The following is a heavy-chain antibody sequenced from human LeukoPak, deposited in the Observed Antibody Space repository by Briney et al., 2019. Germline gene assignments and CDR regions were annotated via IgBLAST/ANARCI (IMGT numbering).Heavy chain of an antibody. CDR2: ISSSSSTI. V-gene: IGHV3-48*01. CDR1: GFIFSDDN. Sequence: GGSLRFSCAAAGFIFSDDNMNWVRQAPGKGLEWVSYISSSSSTIYYADSVKGRFTISRDNAKNSLYLQMNSLRAEDTAVYYCARGSTYYDSSGQVPFDYWGQGTLVTVSS. J-gene: IGHJ4*02. D-gene: IGHD3-22*01. CDR3: ARGSTYYDSSGQVPFDY.